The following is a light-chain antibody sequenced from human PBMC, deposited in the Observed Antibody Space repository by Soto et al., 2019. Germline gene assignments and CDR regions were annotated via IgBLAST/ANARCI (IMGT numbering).Light chain of an antibody. V-gene: IGKV3-20*01. CDR1: QSVTNNY. CDR2: SAS. J-gene: IGKJ2*01. CDR3: QQYGSSPAYS. Sequence: EIVVTQSPGTLSLSPGERATLSCRASQSVTNNYLAWYQQKPGQAPRLLIYSASSRATGIPDRFSGSGSGTDFSLTISRLEPEDFAVYFCQQYGSSPAYSFGQGTKLEI.